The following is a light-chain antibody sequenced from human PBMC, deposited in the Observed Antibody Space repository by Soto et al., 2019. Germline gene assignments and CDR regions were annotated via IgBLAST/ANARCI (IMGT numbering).Light chain of an antibody. CDR3: QQYNNWPLFT. Sequence: EIVMTQSPATLSVSPGERATLSCRASQSVSSNLAWYQQKPGQAPRLLIYGASTRATGIPARFSGSGSGTDFTLTISSLQSEDFAVYYCQQYNNWPLFTFGPGTEVDI. CDR1: QSVSSN. CDR2: GAS. J-gene: IGKJ3*01. V-gene: IGKV3-15*01.